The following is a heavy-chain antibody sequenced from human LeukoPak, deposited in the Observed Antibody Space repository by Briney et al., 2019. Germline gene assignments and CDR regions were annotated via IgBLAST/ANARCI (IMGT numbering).Heavy chain of an antibody. D-gene: IGHD4-11*01. Sequence: SETLSLTCTVSGGSISSGSYYWSWIRQPPGKGLEWIGYIYYSGSTNYNPSLKSRVTISVDTSKNQFSLKLSSVTAADTAVYYCAKMTPVTSFQLLVLDSWGPGTLVTVSS. CDR1: GGSISSGSYY. CDR2: IYYSGST. V-gene: IGHV4-61*01. CDR3: AKMTPVTSFQLLVLDS. J-gene: IGHJ4*02.